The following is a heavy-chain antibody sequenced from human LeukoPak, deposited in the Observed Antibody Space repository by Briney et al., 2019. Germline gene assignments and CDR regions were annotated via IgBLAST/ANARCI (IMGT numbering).Heavy chain of an antibody. V-gene: IGHV4-30-4*01. D-gene: IGHD3-22*01. CDR3: ATGRGVPYYYDSSGYYPADY. CDR2: IYYSGST. Sequence: SQTLSLTCTVSGASISSGDYYWSWIRQPPGKGLECIGHIYYSGSTYYNPSLKSRVTISVDTSKNQFSLKLSSVTAADTAVYYCATGRGVPYYYDSSGYYPADYWGQGTLVTVSS. CDR1: GASISSGDYY. J-gene: IGHJ4*02.